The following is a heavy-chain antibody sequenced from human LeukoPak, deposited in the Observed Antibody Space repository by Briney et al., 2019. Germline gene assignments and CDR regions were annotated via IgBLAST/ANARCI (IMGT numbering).Heavy chain of an antibody. Sequence: ASVKVSCKASGYTFTGHYMHWVRQAPGQELEWMGRINPNSGGTDSAQKFQGRVTMTRDTSISTAYMELSRLRSDDTAVYYCARDLGYCTNGVCHTRFDYWGQGTLVAVSS. CDR1: GYTFTGHY. J-gene: IGHJ4*02. V-gene: IGHV1-2*06. CDR2: INPNSGGT. CDR3: ARDLGYCTNGVCHTRFDY. D-gene: IGHD2-8*01.